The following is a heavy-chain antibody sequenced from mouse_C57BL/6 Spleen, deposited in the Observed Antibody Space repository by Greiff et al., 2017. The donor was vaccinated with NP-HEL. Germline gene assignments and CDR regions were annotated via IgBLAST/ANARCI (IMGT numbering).Heavy chain of an antibody. CDR3: AREEGSSYGYYAMDY. Sequence: VQLQQPGAELVKPGASVKLSCKASGYTFTSYWMHWVKQRPGQGLEWIGMIHPNSGSTNYNEKFKSKATLTVDKSSSTAYMQLSSLTSEDSAVYYCAREEGSSYGYYAMDYWGQGTSVTVSS. V-gene: IGHV1-64*01. CDR2: IHPNSGST. J-gene: IGHJ4*01. D-gene: IGHD1-1*01. CDR1: GYTFTSYW.